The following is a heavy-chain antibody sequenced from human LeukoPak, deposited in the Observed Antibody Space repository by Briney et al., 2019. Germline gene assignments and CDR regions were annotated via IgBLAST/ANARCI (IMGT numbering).Heavy chain of an antibody. V-gene: IGHV4-34*01. CDR1: GGSFSGYY. J-gene: IGHJ6*03. D-gene: IGHD5-18*01. CDR2: INHSGST. CDR3: ARGGYSYGYYYYYMDV. Sequence: ASETLSLTCAVYGGSFSGYYWSWIRQPPGKGLEWIGEINHSGSTNYNPSLKSRVTISVDTSKNQFSLKLSSVTAADTAVYYCARGGYSYGYYYYYMDVWGKGTTVTVPS.